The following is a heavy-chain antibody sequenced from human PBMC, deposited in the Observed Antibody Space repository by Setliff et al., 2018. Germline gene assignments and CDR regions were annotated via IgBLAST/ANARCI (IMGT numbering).Heavy chain of an antibody. V-gene: IGHV4-39*07. CDR2: IYFGGNT. Sequence: PSETLSLTCTVPGGSISDNGYFWGWVRQPPGKGLEWIGNIYFGGNTYFNPSFKSRVTMSIDTSNSQFSLKLSSVTAADTAIYYCARHDARGYYYYMDVWGEGTTVTVSS. CDR1: GGSISDNGYF. J-gene: IGHJ6*03. D-gene: IGHD3-10*01. CDR3: ARHDARGYYYYMDV.